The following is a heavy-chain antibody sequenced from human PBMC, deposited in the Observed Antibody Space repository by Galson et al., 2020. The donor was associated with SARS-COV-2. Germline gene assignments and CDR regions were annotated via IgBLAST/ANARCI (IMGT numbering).Heavy chain of an antibody. D-gene: IGHD4-4*01. J-gene: IGHJ6*02. CDR3: ARYSKGFWAYDYDGMDV. Sequence: GGSLRLSCAASGFTFSSYGMHWVRQAPGKGLEWVAVISYDGSNKYYADSVKGRFTISRDNSKNTLYLQMNSLRAEDTAVYYCARYSKGFWAYDYDGMDVWGQGTTVTVSS. V-gene: IGHV3-30*03. CDR1: GFTFSSYG. CDR2: ISYDGSNK.